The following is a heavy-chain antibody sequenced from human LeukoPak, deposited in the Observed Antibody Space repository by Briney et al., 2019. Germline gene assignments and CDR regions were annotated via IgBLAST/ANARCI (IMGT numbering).Heavy chain of an antibody. V-gene: IGHV4-59*01. Sequence: SETLSLTCTVSGGXISSYYCSWIRQPPGKGLEWVGYIYYSGSTHYNPSLKSRVTISVDTSRNQFSLKLSSVTAADTAVYYCAREKASYDSSGYYIGWYFDLWGRGTLVTVSS. D-gene: IGHD3-22*01. CDR2: IYYSGST. CDR3: AREKASYDSSGYYIGWYFDL. CDR1: GGXISSYY. J-gene: IGHJ2*01.